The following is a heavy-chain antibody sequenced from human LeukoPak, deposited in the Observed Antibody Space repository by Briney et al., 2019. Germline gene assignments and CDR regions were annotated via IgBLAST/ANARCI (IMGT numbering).Heavy chain of an antibody. J-gene: IGHJ4*02. CDR3: ARGHGYWSFG. V-gene: IGHV3-7*01. D-gene: IGHD3-3*01. Sequence: GGSLRLSCAASGFTFSSYAMSWVRQAPGKGLEWVANIKQDGSEKYYVDSVKGRFTISRDNAKNSLYLQMNSLRAEDTAVYYCARGHGYWSFGWGQGTLVTVSS. CDR2: IKQDGSEK. CDR1: GFTFSSYA.